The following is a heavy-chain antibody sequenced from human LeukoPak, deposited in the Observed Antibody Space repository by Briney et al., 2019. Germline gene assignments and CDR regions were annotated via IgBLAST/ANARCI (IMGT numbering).Heavy chain of an antibody. Sequence: SVKVSCKASGGTFSSYAISWVRQAPGQGLEWMGGIIPIFGTANYAQKFQGRVTITADDSTSTAYMELSSLRSEDTAVYYCASRGLAVAGTQVYFDYWGQGTLVTVSS. J-gene: IGHJ4*02. V-gene: IGHV1-69*01. CDR1: GGTFSSYA. CDR2: IIPIFGTA. CDR3: ASRGLAVAGTQVYFDY. D-gene: IGHD6-19*01.